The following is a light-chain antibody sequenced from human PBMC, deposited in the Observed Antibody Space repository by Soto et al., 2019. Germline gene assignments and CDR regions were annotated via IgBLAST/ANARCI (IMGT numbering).Light chain of an antibody. CDR2: EVN. CDR3: SSYAGSSNV. J-gene: IGLJ1*01. V-gene: IGLV2-8*01. CDR1: GSDVGGYNY. Sequence: QSALAQPPSAPGSPGQSVAISCTGTGSDVGGYNYVSWYQQHPGKAPKLMIYEVNKRPSGVPDRFSGSKSGNTASLTVSGLQAEDEADYYCSSYAGSSNVFGTGTKVIV.